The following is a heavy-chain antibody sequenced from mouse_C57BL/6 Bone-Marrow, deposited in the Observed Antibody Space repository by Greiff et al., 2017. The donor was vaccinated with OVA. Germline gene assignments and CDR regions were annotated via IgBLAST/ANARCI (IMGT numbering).Heavy chain of an antibody. V-gene: IGHV1-52*01. D-gene: IGHD2-3*01. CDR3: ARGYDGYYLYYYAMDY. CDR2: IDPSDSET. J-gene: IGHJ4*01. Sequence: VQLQQSGAELVRPGSSVKLSCKASGYTFTSYWMHWVKQRPIQGLEWIGNIDPSDSETHYNQKFKDKATLTVDKSSSTAYMQLSSLTSEDSAVYYCARGYDGYYLYYYAMDYWGQGTSVTVSS. CDR1: GYTFTSYW.